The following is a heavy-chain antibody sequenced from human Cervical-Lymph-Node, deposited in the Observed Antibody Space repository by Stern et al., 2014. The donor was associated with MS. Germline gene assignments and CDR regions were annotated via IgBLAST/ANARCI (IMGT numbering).Heavy chain of an antibody. V-gene: IGHV3-9*01. CDR3: AKETWMYYFDY. J-gene: IGHJ4*02. Sequence: EVQLVESGGGLVQPGRSLRLSCAASGFTFADYAMHWVRQAPGKGLECVSGISWTRGSIGYADSAKGRFTISRDNAKNSLYLQMNSLRADDTSLYSCAKETWMYYFDYWGQGTLVTVSS. CDR1: GFTFADYA. CDR2: ISWTRGSI. D-gene: IGHD2-2*03.